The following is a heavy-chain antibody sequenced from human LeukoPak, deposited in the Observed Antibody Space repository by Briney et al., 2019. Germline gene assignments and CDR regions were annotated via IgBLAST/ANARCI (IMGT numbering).Heavy chain of an antibody. CDR2: IYYSGST. D-gene: IGHD6-19*01. J-gene: IGHJ3*02. CDR3: ARRNSSGWYLGAFDI. Sequence: SETLSLTYTVSGGSISSSSYYWGWIRQPPGKGLEWIGSIYYSGSTYYNPSLKSRVTISVDTSKNQFSLKLSSVTAADTAVYYCARRNSSGWYLGAFDIWGQGTMVTVSS. CDR1: GGSISSSSYY. V-gene: IGHV4-39*07.